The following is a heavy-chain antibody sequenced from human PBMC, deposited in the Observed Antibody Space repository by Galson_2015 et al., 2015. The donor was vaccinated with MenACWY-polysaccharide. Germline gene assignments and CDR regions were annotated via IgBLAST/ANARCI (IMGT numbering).Heavy chain of an antibody. CDR1: GGSFSGYY. CDR3: ARGLIVVVPAALRGYSGYDRYYYYYGMDV. V-gene: IGHV4-34*01. D-gene: IGHD2-2*01. CDR2: INHSGST. Sequence: ETLSLTCAVYGGSFSGYYWSWIRQPPGKGLEWIGEINHSGSTNYNQSFKSRVTISVDTSKNQFSLKLSSVTAADTAVYYCARGLIVVVPAALRGYSGYDRYYYYYGMDVWGQGTTVTVSS. J-gene: IGHJ6*02.